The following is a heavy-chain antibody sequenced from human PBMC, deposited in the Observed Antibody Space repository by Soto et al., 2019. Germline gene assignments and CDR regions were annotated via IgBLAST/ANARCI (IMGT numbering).Heavy chain of an antibody. CDR3: ARRWGYFDY. CDR1: GGSFSGYY. CDR2: IYYSGST. V-gene: IGHV4-34*09. D-gene: IGHD3-16*01. J-gene: IGHJ4*02. Sequence: SETLSLTCAVYGGSFSGYYWSWIRQPPGKGLEWIGYIYYSGSTYYNPSLKSRVTISVDTSKNQFSLKLSSVTAADTAVYYCARRWGYFDYWGQGTLVTVSS.